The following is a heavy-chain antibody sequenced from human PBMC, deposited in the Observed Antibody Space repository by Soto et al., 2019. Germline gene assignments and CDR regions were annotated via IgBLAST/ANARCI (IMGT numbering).Heavy chain of an antibody. D-gene: IGHD6-13*01. CDR3: AHSPPAATLGYSSSCFGY. V-gene: IGHV2-5*02. CDR1: GFSLSTSGVG. Sequence: SGPTLVNPTQTLTLTCTFSGFSLSTSGVGVGWIRQPPGKALEWLALIYWDDDKRYSPSLKSRLTITKDTSKNQVVLTMTNMDPVDTATYYCAHSPPAATLGYSSSCFGYWGQGTLVTVSS. J-gene: IGHJ4*02. CDR2: IYWDDDK.